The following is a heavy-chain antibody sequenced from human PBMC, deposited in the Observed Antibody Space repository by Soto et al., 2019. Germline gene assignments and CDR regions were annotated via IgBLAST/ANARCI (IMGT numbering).Heavy chain of an antibody. D-gene: IGHD3-22*01. V-gene: IGHV4-39*01. CDR3: ARHRQYYDTSGYQQRYFDY. CDR2: IYYSGTT. CDR1: GGSISSSPYY. J-gene: IGHJ4*02. Sequence: XGTLSLTASVSGGSISSSPYYWGWIRQPPGKGLEWLGTIYYSGTTSYNPSLKSRVIISVDTSNNQLFLKLRSVTAADTAVYYCARHRQYYDTSGYQQRYFDYWGQGTQVTVSS.